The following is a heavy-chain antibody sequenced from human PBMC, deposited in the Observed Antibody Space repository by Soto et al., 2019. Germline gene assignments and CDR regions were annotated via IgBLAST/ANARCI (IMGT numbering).Heavy chain of an antibody. V-gene: IGHV1-46*01. D-gene: IGHD3-9*01. CDR1: GYTFTSYY. CDR2: INPSGGST. Sequence: GASVKVSCKASGYTFTSYYMHWVRQAPGQGLEWMGIINPSGGSTSYAQKFQGRVTMTRDTSTSTVYMELSSLRSEDTAVYYCAREAAYYDILTGYPVNWFDPWGQGTLVTVSS. CDR3: AREAAYYDILTGYPVNWFDP. J-gene: IGHJ5*02.